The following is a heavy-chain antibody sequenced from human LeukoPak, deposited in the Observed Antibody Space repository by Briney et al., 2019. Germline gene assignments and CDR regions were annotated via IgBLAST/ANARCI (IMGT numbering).Heavy chain of an antibody. D-gene: IGHD3-22*01. CDR3: ASRRSGYTLS. CDR1: GYTFTSYY. J-gene: IGHJ4*02. Sequence: ASVKVSCKASGYTFTSYYMHWVRQAPGQGLEWMGIINPSGGSTSYAQKFQGRVTMTRDTSTSTVYMELSSLRPEDTAVYYCASRRSGYTLSWGQGTLVTVSS. CDR2: INPSGGST. V-gene: IGHV1-46*01.